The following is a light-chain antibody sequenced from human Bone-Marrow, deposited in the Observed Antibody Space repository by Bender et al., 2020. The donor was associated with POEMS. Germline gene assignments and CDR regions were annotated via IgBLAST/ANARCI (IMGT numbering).Light chain of an antibody. CDR1: DIEDED. Sequence: SYVLTQPPSVSVAPGKTAMITCGGDDIEDEDVHWYQQKSGQAPVLVLYDDSDRPSGIPERFSGSSSGNTAALTIDRVEAGDEADYYCQVWDTTSDLLLFGGGTKLTVL. CDR3: QVWDTTSDLLL. J-gene: IGLJ2*01. CDR2: DDS. V-gene: IGLV3-21*03.